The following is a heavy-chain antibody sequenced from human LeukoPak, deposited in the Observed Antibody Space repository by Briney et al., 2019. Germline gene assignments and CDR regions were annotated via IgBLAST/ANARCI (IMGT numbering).Heavy chain of an antibody. V-gene: IGHV3-9*01. CDR1: GFTFDDYA. Sequence: GGSLRLSCAASGFTFDDYAMHWVRQAPGKGLEWVSGISWNSGSIGYADSVKGRFTISRDNAKNSLYLQMNSPRAEDTALYYCAKDLRIAAAGWSWFDPWGQGTLVTVSS. D-gene: IGHD6-13*01. J-gene: IGHJ5*02. CDR3: AKDLRIAAAGWSWFDP. CDR2: ISWNSGSI.